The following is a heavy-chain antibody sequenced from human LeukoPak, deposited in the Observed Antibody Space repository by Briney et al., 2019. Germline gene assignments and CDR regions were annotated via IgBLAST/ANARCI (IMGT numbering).Heavy chain of an antibody. V-gene: IGHV3-9*01. J-gene: IGHJ3*02. Sequence: GGSLRLSCVASGFTVSNAWMSWVRQAPGKGLEWVSGISWNSGSIGYADSVKGRFTISRDNAKNSLYLQMNSLRAEDTALYYCAKGDYYDSSGPYSGAFDIWGQGTMVTVSS. D-gene: IGHD3-22*01. CDR3: AKGDYYDSSGPYSGAFDI. CDR1: GFTVSNAW. CDR2: ISWNSGSI.